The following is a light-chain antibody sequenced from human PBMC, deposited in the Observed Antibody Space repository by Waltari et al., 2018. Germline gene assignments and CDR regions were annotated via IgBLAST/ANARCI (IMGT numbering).Light chain of an antibody. Sequence: DIQMTQSPSSVSASVAARVTITSRASQDISSWLAWDQQKPGQAPRLLIYAVSILHSGVPSRFSGSGSGTDFTLTITSLQPEDFAIYYCQQGDGFHPITCGQGTRLE. CDR3: QQGDGFHPIT. V-gene: IGKV1-12*01. J-gene: IGKJ5*01. CDR1: QDISSW. CDR2: AVS.